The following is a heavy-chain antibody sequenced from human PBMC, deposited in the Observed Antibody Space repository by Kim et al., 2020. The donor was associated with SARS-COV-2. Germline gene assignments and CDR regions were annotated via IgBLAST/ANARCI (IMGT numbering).Heavy chain of an antibody. V-gene: IGHV3-30*01. Sequence: ADSVKGRFTISRDNSKNTLYLRVTSLRAEDTAVYDCARDRSSSSEGYFDYWGQGTLVTVSS. D-gene: IGHD6-6*01. CDR3: ARDRSSSSEGYFDY. J-gene: IGHJ4*02.